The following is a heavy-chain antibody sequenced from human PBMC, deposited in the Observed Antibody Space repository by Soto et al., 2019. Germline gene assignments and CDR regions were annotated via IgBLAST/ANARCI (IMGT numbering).Heavy chain of an antibody. CDR1: GFTFDDYS. D-gene: IGHD3-10*01. CDR2: ISWDGGST. V-gene: IGHV3-43*01. Sequence: GGSLRLSCAASGFTFDDYSMHWVRQPPGKGLEWVSLISWDGGSTYYADSVKGRFTISRDNAKNTLYLQMNSLRAEDTAVYYCARDVPMVRGTFDIWGQGTMVTVSS. J-gene: IGHJ3*02. CDR3: ARDVPMVRGTFDI.